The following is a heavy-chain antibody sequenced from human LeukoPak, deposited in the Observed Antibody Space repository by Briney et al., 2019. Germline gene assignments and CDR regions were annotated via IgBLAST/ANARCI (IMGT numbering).Heavy chain of an antibody. CDR3: AKDSHWILFDD. Sequence: PGGSLRLSCAASGFTFSSYGMSWVRQAPGKGLEWVSAISGSGGSTYYADSVKGRVTISRDNSKNTLYLQMNSLRDEDTAVYYCAKDSHWILFDDWGQGTLVTVSS. J-gene: IGHJ4*02. D-gene: IGHD2-2*03. V-gene: IGHV3-23*01. CDR2: ISGSGGST. CDR1: GFTFSSYG.